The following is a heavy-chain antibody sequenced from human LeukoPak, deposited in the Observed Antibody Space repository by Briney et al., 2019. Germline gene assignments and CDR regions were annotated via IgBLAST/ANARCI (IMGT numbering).Heavy chain of an antibody. CDR1: GFTFSSYS. V-gene: IGHV3-23*01. J-gene: IGHJ4*02. CDR2: ISGSGGST. Sequence: GGSPRLSCAASGFTFSSYSMSWVRQAPGKGLEWVSIISGSGGSTYVADSVKGRFTFSRDNSKNTLYLQMNSLRAEDTAVYYCAKDSDYYGSGSSVDYWGQGTLVTVSS. CDR3: AKDSDYYGSGSSVDY. D-gene: IGHD3-10*01.